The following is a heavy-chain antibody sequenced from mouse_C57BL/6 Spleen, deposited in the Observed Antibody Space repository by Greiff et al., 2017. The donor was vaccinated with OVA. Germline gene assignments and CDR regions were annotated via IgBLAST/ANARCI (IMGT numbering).Heavy chain of an antibody. D-gene: IGHD2-2*01. CDR1: GYTFTDYY. CDR2: INPNNGGT. V-gene: IGHV1-26*01. CDR3: AKGYDGGYYYAMDY. Sequence: EVQLQQSGPELVKPGASVKISCKASGYTFTDYYMNWVKQSHGKSLEWIGDINPNNGGTSYNQKFKGKATLTVDKSSSTAYMELRSLTSEDSAVYYCAKGYDGGYYYAMDYWGQGTSVTVSS. J-gene: IGHJ4*01.